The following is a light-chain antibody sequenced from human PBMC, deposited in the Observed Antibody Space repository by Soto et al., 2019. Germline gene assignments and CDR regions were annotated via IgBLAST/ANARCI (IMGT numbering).Light chain of an antibody. CDR1: QTVSSN. CDR3: QHYNNWPPWT. CDR2: GAS. V-gene: IGKV3-15*01. J-gene: IGKJ1*01. Sequence: EIVMTQSPATLSVSPGERATLSCRASQTVSSNLAWYQQKPGQAPRLLIYGASTRATGIPARFSGSGSGTEFTLIISSLQSEDFAVYYCQHYNNWPPWTFGQGTNVDI.